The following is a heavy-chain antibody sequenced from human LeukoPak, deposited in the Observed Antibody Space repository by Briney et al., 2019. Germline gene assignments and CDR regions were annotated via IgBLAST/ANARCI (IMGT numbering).Heavy chain of an antibody. V-gene: IGHV3-23*01. Sequence: GGSLRLSCEASGFTFSAYAMTWVRQAPGKGLEWVSTIGISDGSTYNADSVRGRLTISRDNSKNTLYLQMNSLRAEDTAVYYCAKGGGGSSFDFWGQGTLVTVSS. D-gene: IGHD2-15*01. CDR2: IGISDGST. CDR3: AKGGGGSSFDF. CDR1: GFTFSAYA. J-gene: IGHJ4*02.